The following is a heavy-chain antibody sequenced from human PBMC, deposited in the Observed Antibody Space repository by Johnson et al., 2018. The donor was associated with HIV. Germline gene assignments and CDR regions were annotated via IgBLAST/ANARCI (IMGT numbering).Heavy chain of an antibody. V-gene: IGHV3-30-3*01. CDR2: ISYDGSNK. Sequence: QVQLVESGGGVVQPGRSLRLSCAASGFTFRSYAMHWVRQAPGKGLEWVAVISYDGSNKYYADSVKGRFTISRDNSKNTLFLQMNSLRDEDTAVYFCAKGGVWEIPLGFGAVDFWGQGTMVSVSS. CDR1: GFTFRSYA. CDR3: AKGGVWEIPLGFGAVDF. J-gene: IGHJ3*01. D-gene: IGHD1-26*01.